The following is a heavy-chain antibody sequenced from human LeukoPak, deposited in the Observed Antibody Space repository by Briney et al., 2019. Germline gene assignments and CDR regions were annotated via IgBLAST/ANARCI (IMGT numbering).Heavy chain of an antibody. V-gene: IGHV1-24*01. D-gene: IGHD3-10*01. Sequence: ASVKVSCKVSGYTLTELSMHWVRQAPGKGLEWMGGFDPEDGETIYAQKFQGRVTMTEDTSTDTAYMELSSLRSEDTAVYYCATHTLQYYYGSGSYYTWWGQGTLVTVSS. CDR1: GYTLTELS. CDR2: FDPEDGET. CDR3: ATHTLQYYYGSGSYYTW. J-gene: IGHJ4*02.